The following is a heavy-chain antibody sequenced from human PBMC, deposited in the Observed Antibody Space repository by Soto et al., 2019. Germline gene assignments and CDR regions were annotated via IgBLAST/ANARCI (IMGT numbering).Heavy chain of an antibody. J-gene: IGHJ4*02. V-gene: IGHV1-3*01. CDR2: INAGNGNT. CDR3: ARDPPTYYDFWSGYQFDY. CDR1: GYTFTSYA. D-gene: IGHD3-3*01. Sequence: ASVKVSCTASGYTFTSYAMHWVRQAPGQRLEWMGWINAGNGNTKYSQKFQGRVTITRDTSASTAYMELSSLRSEDTAVYYCARDPPTYYDFWSGYQFDYWGQGTLVTVSS.